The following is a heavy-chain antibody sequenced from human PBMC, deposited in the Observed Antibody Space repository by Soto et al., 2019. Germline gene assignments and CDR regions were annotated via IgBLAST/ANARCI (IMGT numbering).Heavy chain of an antibody. J-gene: IGHJ5*02. CDR1: GYTFTSYA. Sequence: EASVKVSCKASGYTFTSYAMHWVRQAPGQRLEWMGWINAGNGNTNYAQKLQGRVTMTTDTSTSTAYMELRSLRSDDTAVYYCARKGSRYYDFWSAPGGWFDPWGQGTLVTVSS. CDR3: ARKGSRYYDFWSAPGGWFDP. V-gene: IGHV1-3*01. CDR2: INAGNGNT. D-gene: IGHD3-3*01.